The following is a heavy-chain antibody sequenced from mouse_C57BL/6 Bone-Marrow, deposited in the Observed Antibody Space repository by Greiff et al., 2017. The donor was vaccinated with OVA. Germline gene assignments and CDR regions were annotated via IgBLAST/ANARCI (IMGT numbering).Heavy chain of an antibody. CDR2: IDPSDSYT. CDR1: GYTFTSYW. J-gene: IGHJ1*03. V-gene: IGHV1-50*01. D-gene: IGHD2-1*01. CDR3: ARDGYYGNYAWYFDV. Sequence: QVQLQQPGAELVKPGASVKLSCKASGYTFTSYWMQWVKQRPGQGLEWIGEIDPSDSYTNYNQKFKGKATLTVDTSSSTAYMQLSSLTSEDSAVYYCARDGYYGNYAWYFDVWGTGTTVTVSS.